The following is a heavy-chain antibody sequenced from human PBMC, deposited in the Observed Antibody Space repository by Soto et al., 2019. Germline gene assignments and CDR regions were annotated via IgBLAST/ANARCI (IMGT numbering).Heavy chain of an antibody. J-gene: IGHJ4*02. CDR1: GFTFSSYG. Sequence: QVQLVESGGGVVQPGRSLRLSCAASGFTFSSYGMHWVRQAPGKGLEWVAVIWYDGSNKYYADSVKGRFTISRDNSKNTLYLQMNSLRAEDTAVYYCARDAGQVVSPHFDYWGQGTLVTVSS. CDR3: ARDAGQVVSPHFDY. CDR2: IWYDGSNK. V-gene: IGHV3-33*01. D-gene: IGHD3-22*01.